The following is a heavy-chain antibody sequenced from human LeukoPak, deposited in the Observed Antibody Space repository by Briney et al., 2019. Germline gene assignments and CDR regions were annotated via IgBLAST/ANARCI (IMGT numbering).Heavy chain of an antibody. V-gene: IGHV4-59*01. Sequence: PSETLSLTCSVSGGSISSYYWSWIRQPPGKGLEWIGYIYYSGSTNYNPSLKSRVTIPVDTSKNQVSLKLNSLTAADTAVYYCARSTYYGSGNDFWGQGILVTVSS. CDR1: GGSISSYY. CDR2: IYYSGST. J-gene: IGHJ4*02. D-gene: IGHD3-10*01. CDR3: ARSTYYGSGNDF.